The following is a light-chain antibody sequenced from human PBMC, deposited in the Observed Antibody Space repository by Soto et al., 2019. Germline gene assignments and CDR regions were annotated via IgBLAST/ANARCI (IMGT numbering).Light chain of an antibody. Sequence: EIVMTQFPATLSLSPGERATLSCRASQSVNSNLAWYQQKAGQAPRLLIYGTSTRATGIPDRFSGSGSGADFTLTISSLEPEDFAVYYCQQRSSWPVTFGQGTRLEIK. V-gene: IGKV3-11*01. J-gene: IGKJ5*01. CDR2: GTS. CDR1: QSVNSN. CDR3: QQRSSWPVT.